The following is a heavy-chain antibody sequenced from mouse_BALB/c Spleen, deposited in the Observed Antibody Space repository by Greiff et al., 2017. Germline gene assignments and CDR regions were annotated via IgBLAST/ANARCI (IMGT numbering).Heavy chain of an antibody. CDR2: INPYNDGT. Sequence: EVQLQQSGPELVKPGASVKMSCKASGYTFTSYVMHWVKQKPGQGLEWIGYINPYNDGTKYNEKFKGKATLTSDKSSSTAYMELSSLTSEDSAVYYCASTYYRYDRAMDYWGQGTSVTVSS. J-gene: IGHJ4*01. D-gene: IGHD2-14*01. CDR1: GYTFTSYV. V-gene: IGHV1-14*01. CDR3: ASTYYRYDRAMDY.